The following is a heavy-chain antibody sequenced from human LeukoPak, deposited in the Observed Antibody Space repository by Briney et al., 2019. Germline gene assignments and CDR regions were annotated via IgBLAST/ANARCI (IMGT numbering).Heavy chain of an antibody. CDR3: ATRLVPYYYYYYSMDV. V-gene: IGHV3-23*01. D-gene: IGHD6-19*01. CDR1: GFTFGDYA. J-gene: IGHJ6*02. CDR2: ISGSGGST. Sequence: PGGSLRLSCTAPGFTFGDYAMSWFRQAPGKGLEWVSAISGSGGSTYYADSVKGRFTISRDNSKNTLYLQMNSLRAEDAAVYYCATRLVPYYYYYYSMDVWGQATTVTVSS.